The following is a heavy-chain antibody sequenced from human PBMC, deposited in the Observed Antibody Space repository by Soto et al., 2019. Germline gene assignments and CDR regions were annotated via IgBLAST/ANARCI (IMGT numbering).Heavy chain of an antibody. J-gene: IGHJ4*02. CDR1: GGSISSSSYY. D-gene: IGHD4-17*01. Sequence: QLQLQESGPGLVKPSETLSLTCTVSGGSISSSSYYWGWIRQPPGKGLEWIGSIYYSGSTYYNPTLTSRVTISVDTSKHRFALKLSSVADADTAVYYCARHLYGDYLFDYWGQGTLVTVSS. CDR3: ARHLYGDYLFDY. V-gene: IGHV4-39*01. CDR2: IYYSGST.